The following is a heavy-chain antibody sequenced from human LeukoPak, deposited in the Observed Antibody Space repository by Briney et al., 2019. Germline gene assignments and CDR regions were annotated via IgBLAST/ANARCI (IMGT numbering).Heavy chain of an antibody. J-gene: IGHJ6*04. CDR1: GFTFSSYS. CDR2: ISSRSSYI. V-gene: IGHV3-21*01. D-gene: IGHD4-23*01. CDR3: ARAGGSPPGV. Sequence: PGGSLRLSCAASGFTFSSYSMNWVRQAPGKGLEWVSSISSRSSYIYYADSVKGRFTISRDNAKNSLYLQMNSLRAEDTAVYYCARAGGSPPGVWGKGTTVTVSS.